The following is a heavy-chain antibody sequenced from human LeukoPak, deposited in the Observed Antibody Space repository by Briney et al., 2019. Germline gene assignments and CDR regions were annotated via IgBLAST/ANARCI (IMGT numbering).Heavy chain of an antibody. CDR1: GFTFNNYP. CDR2: IKRDGSER. D-gene: IGHD1-1*01. Sequence: PGGSLRLSCAASGFTFNNYPMSWVRQAPGKGLEWVANIKRDGSERYYVDSVRGRFTISRDNATNSLFLQMNSLRAEDTAVYFCARERETYNDYWGQGTLVTVSS. V-gene: IGHV3-7*01. J-gene: IGHJ4*02. CDR3: ARERETYNDY.